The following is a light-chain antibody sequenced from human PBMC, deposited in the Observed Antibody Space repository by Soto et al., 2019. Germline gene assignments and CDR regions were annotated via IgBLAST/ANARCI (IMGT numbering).Light chain of an antibody. J-gene: IGKJ4*01. CDR2: GAS. CDR3: QQYNSYSGLT. CDR1: QSISSW. Sequence: DIQMTQSPSTLSASVGDRVTITCRARQSISSWLAWYQQKPGKAPKLLIYGASSLDSGVPSRFSGSGSGTEFTLTISSLQPDDFATYYCQQYNSYSGLTFGGGTKVEIK. V-gene: IGKV1-5*03.